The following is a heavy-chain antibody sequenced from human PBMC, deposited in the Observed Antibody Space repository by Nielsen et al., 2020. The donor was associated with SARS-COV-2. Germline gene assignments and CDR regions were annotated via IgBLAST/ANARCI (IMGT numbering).Heavy chain of an antibody. CDR1: GFTFSSYA. CDR3: ATLSMDV. J-gene: IGHJ6*02. V-gene: IGHV3-23*01. CDR2: ISGSGGST. Sequence: GESLKISCVASGFTFSSYAMSWVRQAPGKGLEWVSAISGSGGSTYYADSVKGRFTISRDNSKNTLYLQMNSLRAEDTAVYYCATLSMDVWGQGTTVTVSS.